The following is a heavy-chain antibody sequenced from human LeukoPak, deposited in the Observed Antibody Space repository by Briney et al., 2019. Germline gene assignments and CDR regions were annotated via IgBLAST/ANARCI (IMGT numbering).Heavy chain of an antibody. Sequence: GGSLRLSCAASGFTLSSYNMNWVRQAPGKGLEWVSFISSSSSYIQYADSMKGRFTISRDNAKNSVFLQMSSLRAEDTAIYYCARGSTSWYYFDYWGQGFLVTVSS. V-gene: IGHV3-21*06. J-gene: IGHJ4*02. CDR1: GFTLSSYN. CDR2: ISSSSSYI. D-gene: IGHD2-2*01. CDR3: ARGSTSWYYFDY.